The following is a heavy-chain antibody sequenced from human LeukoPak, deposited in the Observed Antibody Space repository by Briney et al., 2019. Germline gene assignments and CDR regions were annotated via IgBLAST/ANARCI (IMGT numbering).Heavy chain of an antibody. D-gene: IGHD3-3*01. CDR3: ARRAYDFWSGYYFDY. CDR2: INHSGST. J-gene: IGHJ4*02. Sequence: SETLSLTCAVYGGSSSGYYWSWIRQPPGKGLEWIGEINHSGSTNYNPSLRSRVTISVDTSKNQFSLKLSSVTAADTAVYYCARRAYDFWSGYYFDYWGQGTLVTVSS. CDR1: GGSSSGYY. V-gene: IGHV4-34*01.